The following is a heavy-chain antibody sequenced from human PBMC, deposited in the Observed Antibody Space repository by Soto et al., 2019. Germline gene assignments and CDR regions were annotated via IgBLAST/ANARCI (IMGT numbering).Heavy chain of an antibody. CDR2: IWYDGSNK. CDR3: ARGGNSSSWYEDFDY. Sequence: GGSLRLSCAASGFTFSSYGMHWVRQAPGKGLEWVAVIWYDGSNKYYADSAKGRFTISRDNSKNTLYLQMNSLRAEDTAVYYCARGGNSSSWYEDFDYWGQGTLVTVSS. J-gene: IGHJ4*02. D-gene: IGHD6-13*01. V-gene: IGHV3-33*01. CDR1: GFTFSSYG.